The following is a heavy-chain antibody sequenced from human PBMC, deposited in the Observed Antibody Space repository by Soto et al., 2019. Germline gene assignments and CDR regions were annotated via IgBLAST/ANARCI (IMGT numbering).Heavy chain of an antibody. V-gene: IGHV1-2*02. CDR1: GYTFTGYY. J-gene: IGHJ4*02. CDR2: INPNSGGT. CDR3: ATPGYSNKQVPIDY. D-gene: IGHD6-13*01. Sequence: EASVKVSCKASGYTFTGYYMHWVRQAPGQGLEWMGWINPNSGGTNYAQKFQGRVTMTRDTSISTAYMELSRLRSDDTAVYYCATPGYSNKQVPIDYWGQGTLVTVS.